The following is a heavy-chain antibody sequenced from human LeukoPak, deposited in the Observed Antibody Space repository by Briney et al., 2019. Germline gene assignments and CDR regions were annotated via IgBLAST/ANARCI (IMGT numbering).Heavy chain of an antibody. D-gene: IGHD6-13*01. V-gene: IGHV4-59*01. CDR1: GGSLTGYS. Sequence: PSETLSLTCSVPGGSLTGYSWSWIRQTPGKGREWIGHIYYNGDTHYNPSLNSRLSMSVDTPNKQFSLNLRSVTAADTAVYYCARALAAGEGRFDPWGQGTLVTVSS. CDR3: ARALAAGEGRFDP. CDR2: IYYNGDT. J-gene: IGHJ5*02.